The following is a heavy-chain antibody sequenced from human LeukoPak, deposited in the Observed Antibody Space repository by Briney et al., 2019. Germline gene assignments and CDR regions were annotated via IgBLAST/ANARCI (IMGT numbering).Heavy chain of an antibody. CDR1: GYTFTSYD. V-gene: IGHV1-8*01. CDR3: ARESMNGGATGY. J-gene: IGHJ4*02. CDR2: MNPNSGNT. D-gene: IGHD4-23*01. Sequence: ASVKVSCKASGYTFTSYDINWVRQATGQGLEWMGWMNPNSGNTGYAQKFQGRVTMTRNTSISTAYMELSSLRSEDTAVYYCARESMNGGATGYWGQGTLVTVSS.